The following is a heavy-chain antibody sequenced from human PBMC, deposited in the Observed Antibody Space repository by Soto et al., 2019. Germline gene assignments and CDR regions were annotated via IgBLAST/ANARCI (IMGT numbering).Heavy chain of an antibody. J-gene: IGHJ4*02. CDR1: GFTFSLYT. V-gene: IGHV3-21*01. Sequence: GGSLRLSCVASGFTFSLYTMVWVRRAPGKGLEWVSSTSSSSSYIYYADSLKGRFSISRDNAKNSLYLQMDSLRVEDTATYFCVRARATDSRPDYWGQGSLVTVSS. CDR2: TSSSSSYI. D-gene: IGHD3-22*01. CDR3: VRARATDSRPDY.